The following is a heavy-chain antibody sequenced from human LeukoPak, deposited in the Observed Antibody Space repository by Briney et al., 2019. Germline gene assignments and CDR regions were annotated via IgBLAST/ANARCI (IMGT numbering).Heavy chain of an antibody. J-gene: IGHJ6*03. V-gene: IGHV1-8*01. D-gene: IGHD2-15*01. CDR2: MNPNSGNT. CDR1: GYTFTSYD. CDR3: ARGGYCSGGSCFIDYYYYYMDV. Sequence: ASVKVSCKASGYTFTSYDINWVRQATGQGLEWMGWMNPNSGNTGCAQKFQGRVTMTRNTSISTAYMELSSLRSEDTAVYYCARGGYCSGGSCFIDYYYYYMDVWGKGTTVTVSS.